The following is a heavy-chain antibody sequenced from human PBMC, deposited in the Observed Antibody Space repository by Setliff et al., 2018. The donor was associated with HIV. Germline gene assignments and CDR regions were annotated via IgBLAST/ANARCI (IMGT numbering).Heavy chain of an antibody. D-gene: IGHD2-15*01. CDR3: VRHGRHCSGGTCYNSTPIDWYFDL. V-gene: IGHV5-51*01. Sequence: PGESLKISCQGSGFNFRTSWIGWVRQMPGKGLEWMGIIYPDDSETRYSPSFQGQVTISADKSTSTAYLQLSNLKASDSAIYYCVRHGRHCSGGTCYNSTPIDWYFDLWGRGTLVTVSS. CDR2: IYPDDSET. CDR1: GFNFRTSW. J-gene: IGHJ2*01.